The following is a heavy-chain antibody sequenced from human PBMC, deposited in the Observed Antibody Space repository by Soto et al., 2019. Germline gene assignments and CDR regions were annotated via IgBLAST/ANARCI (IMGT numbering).Heavy chain of an antibody. CDR3: ARGSSSWSLGTGAYFGMDV. D-gene: IGHD2-2*01. V-gene: IGHV1-3*01. CDR2: ISAGNGIT. CDR1: GYSFSGYG. Sequence: QVQLVQSGAEVKKPGASVKVSCKASGYSFSGYGIHWVRQAPGQRPEWMGWISAGNGITKFSQQFQGRVAIMRDISASTAYMELSSLTSGDTAVYYCARGSSSWSLGTGAYFGMDVWGQGTTVIASS. J-gene: IGHJ6*02.